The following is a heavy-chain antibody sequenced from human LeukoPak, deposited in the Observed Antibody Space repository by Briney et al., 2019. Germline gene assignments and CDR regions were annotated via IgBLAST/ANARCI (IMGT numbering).Heavy chain of an antibody. J-gene: IGHJ4*02. CDR1: GGSISSYY. CDR3: ARGRARAGHFDY. Sequence: PSETLSLTCTVSGGSISSYYWSWIRQPPGKGLEWIGYIYYSGSTNYNPSLKSRVTISVDTSKNQFSLKLSSVTAADTAVYYCARGRARAGHFDYWGQGTLVTVSS. D-gene: IGHD1-26*01. V-gene: IGHV4-59*08. CDR2: IYYSGST.